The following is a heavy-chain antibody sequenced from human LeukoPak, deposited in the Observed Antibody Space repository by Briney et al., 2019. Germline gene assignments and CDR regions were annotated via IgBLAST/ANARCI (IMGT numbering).Heavy chain of an antibody. D-gene: IGHD4-17*01. CDR1: GFNFDNYA. J-gene: IGHJ5*02. CDR3: IVFGDSNH. Sequence: PGGSLRLSCTVSGFNFDNYAFHWVRQGPGKGLEWVSGISWDSGSLVYGDSVKGRFTISRDTSKNTLYLQINSLRVEDTAVYYCIVFGDSNHWGQGTLVTVSS. V-gene: IGHV3-9*01. CDR2: ISWDSGSL.